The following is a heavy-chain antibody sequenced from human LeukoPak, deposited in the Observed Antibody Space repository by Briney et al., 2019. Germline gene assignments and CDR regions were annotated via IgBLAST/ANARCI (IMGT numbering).Heavy chain of an antibody. J-gene: IGHJ4*02. D-gene: IGHD5-18*01. CDR3: ARGIQLWLLYFDY. V-gene: IGHV1-2*02. CDR2: INPNSGGT. CDR1: GYTSTGYY. Sequence: ASVKVSCKASGYTSTGYYMHWVRQAPGQGLEWMGWINPNSGGTNYAQKFQGRVTMTRDTSISTAYMELSRLRSDDTAVYYCARGIQLWLLYFDYWGQGTLVTVSS.